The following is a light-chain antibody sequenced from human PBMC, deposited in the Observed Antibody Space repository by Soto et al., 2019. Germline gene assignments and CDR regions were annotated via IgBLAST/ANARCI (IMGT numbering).Light chain of an antibody. CDR3: KQNGTSPRA. V-gene: IGKV3-20*01. Sequence: EIVLTQSPGTLSLSPGERATLSCRASQSVPNNYLAWFQQRPGQAPRLLIYSASSRAAGVPDRFNGGGSGTDFTLAVRRLEPEDFAVYHCKQNGTSPRAFGHGTKVDIK. CDR2: SAS. CDR1: QSVPNNY. J-gene: IGKJ1*01.